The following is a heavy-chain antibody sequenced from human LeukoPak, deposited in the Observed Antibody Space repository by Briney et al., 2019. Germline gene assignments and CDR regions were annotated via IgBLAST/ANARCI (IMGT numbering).Heavy chain of an antibody. D-gene: IGHD3-10*01. CDR3: ASGSGSYDY. Sequence: GGSLRLSCAAYGFTFSSYELNWVPQAPGKGLEWVSYISSSGSTIYYADSVKGRFTISRDNAKNSLYLQMNSLRAEDTAVYYCASGSGSYDYWGQGTLVTVSS. CDR1: GFTFSSYE. J-gene: IGHJ4*02. CDR2: ISSSGSTI. V-gene: IGHV3-48*03.